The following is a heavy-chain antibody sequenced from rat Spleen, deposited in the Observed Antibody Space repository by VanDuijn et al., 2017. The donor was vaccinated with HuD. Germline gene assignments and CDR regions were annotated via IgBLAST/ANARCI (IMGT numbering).Heavy chain of an antibody. CDR2: ISYDGTAT. J-gene: IGHJ4*01. D-gene: IGHD1-11*01. CDR3: AAELRRAYVMDA. V-gene: IGHV5-20*01. Sequence: EVQLVESGGGLVQPGGSLKLSCVASGFTFNNYWMTWIRQAPTKGLEWVASISYDGTATYYRDSVKGRFTLSRDNAKSTLYLQMDNLKTEDTAMYYCAAELRRAYVMDAWGQGASVTVSS. CDR1: GFTFNNYW.